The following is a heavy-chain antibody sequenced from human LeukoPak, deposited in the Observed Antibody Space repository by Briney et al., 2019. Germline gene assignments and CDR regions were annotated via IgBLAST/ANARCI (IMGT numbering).Heavy chain of an antibody. D-gene: IGHD3-22*01. CDR1: GGTFSSYA. J-gene: IGHJ3*02. CDR3: ARMPAADSSGYYLADAFDI. CDR2: IIPIFGTA. V-gene: IGHV1-69*13. Sequence: SVKVPCKASGGTFSSYAISWVRQAPGQGLEWMGGIIPIFGTANYAQKFQGRVTITADESMELSSLRSEDTAVYYCARMPAADSSGYYLADAFDIWGQGTMVTVSS.